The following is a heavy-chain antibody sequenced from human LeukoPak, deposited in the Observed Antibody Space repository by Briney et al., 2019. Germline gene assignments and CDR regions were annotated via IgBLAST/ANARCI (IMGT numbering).Heavy chain of an antibody. CDR2: IYSGGST. D-gene: IGHD2-21*02. CDR1: GFTVSSNY. J-gene: IGHJ5*02. CDR3: ARDAPYCGGDCLT. Sequence: PGGSLRLSCAASGFTVSSNYMSWVRQAPGKGLEWVSVIYSGGSTYYADTVKGRCTISRDNSKNTLYLQMNSLRAEDTAVYYCARDAPYCGGDCLTWGQGTLVAVSS. V-gene: IGHV3-53*01.